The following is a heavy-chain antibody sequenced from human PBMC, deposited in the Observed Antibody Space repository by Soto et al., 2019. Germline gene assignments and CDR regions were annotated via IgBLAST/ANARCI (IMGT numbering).Heavy chain of an antibody. D-gene: IGHD2-15*01. V-gene: IGHV3-30-3*01. CDR1: GFTFSSYA. CDR2: ISYDGNNK. J-gene: IGHJ6*02. Sequence: QVQLVESGGGVVQPGRSLRLSCAASGFTFSSYAMYWVRKAPGKGLEWVAVISYDGNNKYYADSVKGRFTISRDNSKNTLYLQMNSLRAEDTAVYYCARAECDGGSCYTLVGLRYGMDVWGQGTTVTVSS. CDR3: ARAECDGGSCYTLVGLRYGMDV.